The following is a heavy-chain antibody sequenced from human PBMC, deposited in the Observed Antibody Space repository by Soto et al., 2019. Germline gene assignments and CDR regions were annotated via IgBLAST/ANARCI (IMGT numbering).Heavy chain of an antibody. CDR2: ISYDGSNK. Sequence: GGSLRLSCAASGFTFSSYAMHWVRQAPGKGLEWVAVISYDGSNKYYADSVKGRFTISRDNSKNTLYLQMNSLRAEDTAVYYCASPLNYDFWSGPHVRLGYYCDYWGQGTLVTVSS. D-gene: IGHD3-3*01. CDR1: GFTFSSYA. CDR3: ASPLNYDFWSGPHVRLGYYCDY. J-gene: IGHJ4*02. V-gene: IGHV3-30-3*01.